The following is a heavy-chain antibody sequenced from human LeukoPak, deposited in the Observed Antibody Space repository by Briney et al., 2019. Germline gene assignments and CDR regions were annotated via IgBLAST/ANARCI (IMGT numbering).Heavy chain of an antibody. V-gene: IGHV4-59*01. J-gene: IGHJ5*02. CDR1: GGSISSYH. CDR3: ARERYNWNDENWFDP. D-gene: IGHD1-1*01. Sequence: SETLSLTCTVSGGSISSYHWSWIRQPPGKGLEWIGYIYYSGSTNYNPSLKSRVTISVDTSKNQFSLKLSSVTAADTAVYYCARERYNWNDENWFDPWGQGTLVTVSS. CDR2: IYYSGST.